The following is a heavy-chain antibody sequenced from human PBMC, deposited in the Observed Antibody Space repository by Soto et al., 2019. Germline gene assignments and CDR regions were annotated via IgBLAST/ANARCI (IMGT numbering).Heavy chain of an antibody. CDR2: ISAYNGNT. J-gene: IGHJ3*02. CDR1: GYTFTSYG. Sequence: ASLKVSCKASGYTFTSYGISWVRQAPGQGLEWMGWISAYNGNTNYAQKLQGRVTMTTDTSTSTAYMELRSLRSDDTAVYYCARVQGDIVVVPAANGHLDAFDIWGQGTMVTVSS. V-gene: IGHV1-18*01. CDR3: ARVQGDIVVVPAANGHLDAFDI. D-gene: IGHD2-2*01.